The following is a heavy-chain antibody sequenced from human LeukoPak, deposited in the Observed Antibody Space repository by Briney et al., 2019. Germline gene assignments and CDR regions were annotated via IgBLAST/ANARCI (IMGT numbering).Heavy chain of an antibody. V-gene: IGHV1-18*01. Sequence: ASVKVSCKASGYTFTRYGISWVRQAPGQGLEWMAWISADTGNTNYAQKLQGRVTLTTDTSTNTAYMELRRLRSDDTAVHYCARMGFGNYDYVRGTYRTYNWFDPWGQGTLVTVPS. CDR3: ARMGFGNYDYVRGTYRTYNWFDP. CDR1: GYTFTRYG. J-gene: IGHJ5*02. D-gene: IGHD3-16*02. CDR2: ISADTGNT.